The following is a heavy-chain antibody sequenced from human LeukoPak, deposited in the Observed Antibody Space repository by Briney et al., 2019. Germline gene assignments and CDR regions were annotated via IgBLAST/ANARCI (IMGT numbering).Heavy chain of an antibody. CDR2: IIPIFGTA. CDR3: ARDVEMWNWFDP. CDR1: GGTFSSYA. Sequence: ASVKVSCKASGGTFSSYAISWVRQAPGQGLEWMGRIIPIFGTANYAQKFQGRVTITTDESTSKAYMELSSLRSEDTAVYYCARDVEMWNWFDPWGQGTLVTVSS. J-gene: IGHJ5*02. D-gene: IGHD5-24*01. V-gene: IGHV1-69*05.